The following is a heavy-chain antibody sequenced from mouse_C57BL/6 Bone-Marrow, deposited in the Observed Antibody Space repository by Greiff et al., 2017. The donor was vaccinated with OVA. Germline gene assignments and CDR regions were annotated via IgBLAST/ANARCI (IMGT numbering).Heavy chain of an antibody. J-gene: IGHJ4*01. CDR1: GFTFTDYY. V-gene: IGHV7-3*01. CDR2: IRNKANGYTT. D-gene: IGHD1-1*01. Sequence: DVKLVESGGGLVQPGGSLSLSCAASGFTFTDYYMSWVRQPPGKALEWLGFIRNKANGYTTEYSASVKGRFTISRDNSQSILYLQMNALRAEYSATYYCASLYYYGSSYAMDYWGQGTSVTVSS. CDR3: ASLYYYGSSYAMDY.